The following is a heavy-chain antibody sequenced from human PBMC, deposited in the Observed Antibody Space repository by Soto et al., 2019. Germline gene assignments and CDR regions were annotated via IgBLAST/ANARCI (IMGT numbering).Heavy chain of an antibody. CDR1: GGIFSSYA. V-gene: IGHV1-69*12. D-gene: IGHD3-22*01. CDR3: ARGPSYYYDSSGYRHFDY. J-gene: IGHJ4*02. CDR2: IIPIFGTA. Sequence: QVQLVQSGAEVKKPGSSVKVSCKSSGGIFSSYAISWMQQAPREGLEWMGGIIPIFGTANYAQKFQGRVTITADESTSTAYMELSSLRSEDTAVYYCARGPSYYYDSSGYRHFDYWGQGTLVTVSS.